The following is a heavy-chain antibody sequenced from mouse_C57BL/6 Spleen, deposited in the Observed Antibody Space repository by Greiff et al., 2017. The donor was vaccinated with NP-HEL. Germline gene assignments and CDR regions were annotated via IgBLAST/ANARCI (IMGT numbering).Heavy chain of an antibody. CDR2: IYPGSGNT. Sequence: QVHVKQSGAELVRPGASVKLSCKASGYTFTDYYINWVKQRPGQGLEWIARIYPGSGNTYYNEKFKGKATLTAEKSSSTAYMQLSSLTSEDSAVYFCARNYGSSYGWFAYWGQGTLVTVSA. D-gene: IGHD1-1*01. CDR3: ARNYGSSYGWFAY. CDR1: GYTFTDYY. J-gene: IGHJ3*01. V-gene: IGHV1-76*01.